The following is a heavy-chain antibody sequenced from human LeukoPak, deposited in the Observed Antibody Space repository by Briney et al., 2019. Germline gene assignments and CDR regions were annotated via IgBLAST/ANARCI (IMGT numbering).Heavy chain of an antibody. V-gene: IGHV3-9*01. D-gene: IGHD6-13*01. CDR3: ARERDSSSWTPNDY. CDR2: ISWNSGSI. Sequence: PGGSLRLSCAASGFTFDDYAMHWVRRAPGKGLEWVSGISWNSGSIGYVDSVKGRFTISRDNAKNSLYLQMNSLRAEDTAVYYCARERDSSSWTPNDYWGQGTLVTVSS. CDR1: GFTFDDYA. J-gene: IGHJ4*02.